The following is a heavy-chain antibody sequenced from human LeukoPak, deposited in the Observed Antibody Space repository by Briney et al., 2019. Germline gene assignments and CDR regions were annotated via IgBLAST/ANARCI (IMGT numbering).Heavy chain of an antibody. J-gene: IGHJ5*02. CDR3: ARDDYCSSTRCYSRKGNWFDP. Sequence: SVKVSCKASGGTFSSYTISWVRQAPGQGLEWMGRIIPILGIANYAQKFQGRVTITADKSTSTAYMELSSLRSEDTAVYYCARDDYCSSTRCYSRKGNWFDPWGQGTLVTVSS. D-gene: IGHD2-2*02. V-gene: IGHV1-69*04. CDR2: IIPILGIA. CDR1: GGTFSSYT.